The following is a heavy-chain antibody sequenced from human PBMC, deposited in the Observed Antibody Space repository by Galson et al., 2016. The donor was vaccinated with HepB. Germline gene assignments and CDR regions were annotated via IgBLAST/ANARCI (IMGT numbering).Heavy chain of an antibody. CDR2: INAGRGKT. CDR3: ARDPLNCSSTSCYDYYSYGMEV. CDR1: GYNFSTYA. D-gene: IGHD2-2*01. J-gene: IGHJ6*02. Sequence: SVKVSCKASGYNFSTYAMHWVRQAPGQRLEWMGWINAGRGKTEYSQKFQGRVTITRDTSASTDYMELSSLRSEDTAVYYCARDPLNCSSTSCYDYYSYGMEVWGQGTTVTVSS. V-gene: IGHV1-3*01.